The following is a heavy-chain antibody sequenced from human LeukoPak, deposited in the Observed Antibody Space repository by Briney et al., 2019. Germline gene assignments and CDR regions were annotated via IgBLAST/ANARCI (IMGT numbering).Heavy chain of an antibody. D-gene: IGHD3-3*01. CDR1: GFTFSYYS. J-gene: IGHJ4*02. Sequence: PGGSLRLSCAASGFTFSYYSMNWVRQAPGKGLEWVSSISSSSSYIYYADSVKGRFTISRDNAKNSLYLQMNSLRAEDTAVYYCARALTSYDFWSDYWVGAVGGFDYWGQGTLVTVSS. V-gene: IGHV3-21*01. CDR3: ARALTSYDFWSDYWVGAVGGFDY. CDR2: ISSSSSYI.